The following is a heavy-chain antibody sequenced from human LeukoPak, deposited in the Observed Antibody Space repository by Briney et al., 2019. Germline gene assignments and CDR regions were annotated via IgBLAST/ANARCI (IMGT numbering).Heavy chain of an antibody. Sequence: VASVKVSCKASGYTFTSYDINWVRQATGQGLEWMGRMNPNSGNTGYAQKFQGRVTITADKSTSTAYMELSSLRSEDTAVYYCARGTYCSSTSCYRWDYYYYGMDVWGQGTTVTVSS. CDR1: GYTFTSYD. D-gene: IGHD2-2*01. CDR3: ARGTYCSSTSCYRWDYYYYGMDV. V-gene: IGHV1-8*01. CDR2: MNPNSGNT. J-gene: IGHJ6*02.